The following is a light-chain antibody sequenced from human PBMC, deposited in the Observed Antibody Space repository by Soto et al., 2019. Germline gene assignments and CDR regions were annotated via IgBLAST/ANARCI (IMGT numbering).Light chain of an antibody. CDR1: QSVSID. Sequence: EIVLTQSPSTLALSPGARVTIPCRASQSVSIDLAWYKQKPGQAPRLLIHGASTRAPGLPDRFSGIGSGTDFTLTISSLKSEDLEVYYCKQYDIWTWTFGQGTKVDIK. V-gene: IGKV3-15*01. CDR2: GAS. CDR3: KQYDIWTWT. J-gene: IGKJ1*01.